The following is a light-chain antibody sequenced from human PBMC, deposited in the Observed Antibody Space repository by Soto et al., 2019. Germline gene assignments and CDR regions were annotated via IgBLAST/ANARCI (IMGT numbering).Light chain of an antibody. CDR1: QSVSSN. CDR3: QQYNNWPAIT. J-gene: IGKJ5*01. Sequence: SPATLSVSPGERATLSCRASQSVSSNLAWYQQKPGQAPRLLIYGAYTRAAGVPARFSGSGSGTEFTLTITSLQSEDIALHYGQQYNNWPAITFGQRTRLEIK. CDR2: GAY. V-gene: IGKV3-15*01.